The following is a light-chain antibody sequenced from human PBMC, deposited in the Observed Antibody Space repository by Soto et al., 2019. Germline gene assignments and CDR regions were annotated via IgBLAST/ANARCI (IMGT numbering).Light chain of an antibody. CDR3: QQYNNWPLT. Sequence: ELVMTQSPATLSVSLGDRATLSCRASQSVSSNLAWYQQKPGQAPRLLIYGASTRATGIPARFSGSGSGTEFTLTISSLQSEDFAVYPCQQYNNWPLTFGGGTKVDIK. V-gene: IGKV3-15*01. CDR1: QSVSSN. J-gene: IGKJ4*01. CDR2: GAS.